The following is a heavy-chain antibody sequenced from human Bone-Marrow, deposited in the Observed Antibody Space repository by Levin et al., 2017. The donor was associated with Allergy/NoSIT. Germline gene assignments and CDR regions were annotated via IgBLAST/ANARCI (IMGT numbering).Heavy chain of an antibody. Sequence: GGSLRLSCAASGFTLSSYSMNWVRQAPGKGLEWVSSISSSSTEIYYVESVKGRFTISRDNSKNSLFLQMNSLRAEDTAVYYCARDFIAATGLMEVWGKGTTVTVTP. CDR3: ARDFIAATGLMEV. CDR2: ISSSSTEI. J-gene: IGHJ6*04. V-gene: IGHV3-21*01. CDR1: GFTLSSYS. D-gene: IGHD6-13*01.